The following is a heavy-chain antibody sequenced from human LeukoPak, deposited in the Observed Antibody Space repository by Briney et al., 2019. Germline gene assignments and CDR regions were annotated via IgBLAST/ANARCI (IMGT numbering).Heavy chain of an antibody. J-gene: IGHJ6*02. D-gene: IGHD3-10*01. CDR3: ARSGHYGSGSYYNDYYYGMDV. Sequence: SETLSLTCTVSGGSISSYYWSWIRQPPGKGLEWSGYIYYSGSTNYNHSLKSRVTISVDTSKNQFSLKLSSVTAADTAVYYWARSGHYGSGSYYNDYYYGMDVWGQGTTVTVSS. V-gene: IGHV4-59*01. CDR1: GGSISSYY. CDR2: IYYSGST.